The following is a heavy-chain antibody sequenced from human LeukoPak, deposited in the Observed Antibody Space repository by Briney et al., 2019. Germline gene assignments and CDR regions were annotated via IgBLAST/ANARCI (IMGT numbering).Heavy chain of an antibody. V-gene: IGHV3-7*01. CDR2: IKQDGSEK. Sequence: GGSLRLSCAASGFTFSSYWMSWVRQAPGKGMEWVANIKQDGSEKYYVDSVKGRFTISRDNAKNSLYLQMNSLRAEDTAVYYCARVIAVAFLDYWGQGTLVTVSS. CDR1: GFTFSSYW. J-gene: IGHJ4*02. D-gene: IGHD6-19*01. CDR3: ARVIAVAFLDY.